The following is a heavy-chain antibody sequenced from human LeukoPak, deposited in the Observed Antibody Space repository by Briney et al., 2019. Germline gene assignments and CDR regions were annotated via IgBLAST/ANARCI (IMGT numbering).Heavy chain of an antibody. J-gene: IGHJ4*02. D-gene: IGHD1-14*01. CDR3: ARGVEPLAADTLAY. V-gene: IGHV3-53*01. CDR1: GFTVITSD. CDR2: LYSDGNT. Sequence: GGSLTLSCAASGFTVITSDMTWDRQAPGKGLEWVSVLYSDGNTKYADSVQGRFTISRDNSKHTLYLEMHRLSPGDTAVYYCARGVEPLAADTLAYWGQGTLVTVSS.